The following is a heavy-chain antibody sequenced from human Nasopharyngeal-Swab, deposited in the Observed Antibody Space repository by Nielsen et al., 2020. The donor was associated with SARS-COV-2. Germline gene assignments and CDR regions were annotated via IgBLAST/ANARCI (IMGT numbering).Heavy chain of an antibody. J-gene: IGHJ4*02. CDR3: ARHVRQGLVLTDY. V-gene: IGHV4-39*01. CDR2: MYYSGNT. CDR1: GGSISGSSYY. D-gene: IGHD3/OR15-3a*01. Sequence: SETLSLTCTVSGGSISGSSYYWGWIRQPPGKGLEWIGSMYYSGNTYYTPSLKSRVTISVDASKNQFSLKLTSVTAADTAVYYCARHVRQGLVLTDYWGQGTLVTVSS.